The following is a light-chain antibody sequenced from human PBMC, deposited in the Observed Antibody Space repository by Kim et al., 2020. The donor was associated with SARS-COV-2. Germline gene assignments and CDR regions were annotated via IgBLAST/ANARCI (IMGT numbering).Light chain of an antibody. CDR2: DND. V-gene: IGLV1-44*01. J-gene: IGLJ3*02. CDR1: RSNIGSNA. Sequence: QSVLTQPPSLSGTPGQTVTISCSGSRSNIGSNAVNWYQQLPGTPPKLRIYDNDKRPSGVPDRFSGSKSGTSASLAISGLRSDDDSDYYCAVWDDSLNGWVFGGGTQLTVL. CDR3: AVWDDSLNGWV.